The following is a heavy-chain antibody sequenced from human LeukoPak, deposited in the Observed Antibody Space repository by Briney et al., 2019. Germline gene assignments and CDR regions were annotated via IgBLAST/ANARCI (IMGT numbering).Heavy chain of an antibody. CDR1: GYSFTSYW. V-gene: IGHV5-51*01. CDR2: IYPGDSDT. CDR3: AAQGDDSFFDY. J-gene: IGHJ4*02. Sequence: GESLKISCKGSGYSFTSYWITWVRQMPGKGLEWMGIIYPGDSDTRYSPSFQGQVTISVDKSITTAYLQWSSLKASDTAMYYCAAQGDDSFFDYWGQGTLVTVSS. D-gene: IGHD2-15*01.